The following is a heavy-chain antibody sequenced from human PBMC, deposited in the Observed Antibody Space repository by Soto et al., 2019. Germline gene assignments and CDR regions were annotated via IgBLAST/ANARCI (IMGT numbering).Heavy chain of an antibody. CDR3: AGEAGTEDRDYYYGMDV. J-gene: IGHJ6*02. D-gene: IGHD6-19*01. CDR1: GYTFTSYY. CDR2: INPSGGST. Sequence: ASVKVSCKASGYTFTSYYMHWVRQAPGQGLEWMGIINPSGGSTSYAQKFQGRVTMTRDTSTSTVYMELSSLGSEDTAVYYCAGEAGTEDRDYYYGMDVWGQGTTVTV. V-gene: IGHV1-46*01.